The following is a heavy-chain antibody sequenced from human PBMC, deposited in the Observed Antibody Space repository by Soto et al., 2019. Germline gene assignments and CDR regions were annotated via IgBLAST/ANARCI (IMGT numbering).Heavy chain of an antibody. CDR3: AAGRVGPYSSSLPFDY. CDR1: GFTFTSSA. Sequence: QMQLVQSGPEVKKPGTSVKVSCKASGFTFTSSAVQWVRQARGQRLEWIGWFVVGSGNTNYAQKFQERVTITRDMSTSTAYMELSSLRSEDTAVYYCAAGRVGPYSSSLPFDYWGQGTLVTVSS. D-gene: IGHD6-13*01. CDR2: FVVGSGNT. V-gene: IGHV1-58*01. J-gene: IGHJ4*02.